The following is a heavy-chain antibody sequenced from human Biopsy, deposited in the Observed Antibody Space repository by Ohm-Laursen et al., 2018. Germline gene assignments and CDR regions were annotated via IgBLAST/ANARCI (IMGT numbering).Heavy chain of an antibody. D-gene: IGHD3-10*01. CDR2: IIPIFQTT. J-gene: IGHJ5*02. Sequence: VASVKVSCKVIGGTFSASGISWVRLAPGHGLEFVGGIIPIFQTTHYAQSFQGRVTIVADKPTSTAYMELSSLRSDDTAIYYCATVRGLVWFGELIAWGQGTLVTVSS. CDR1: GGTFSASG. V-gene: IGHV1-69*06. CDR3: ATVRGLVWFGELIA.